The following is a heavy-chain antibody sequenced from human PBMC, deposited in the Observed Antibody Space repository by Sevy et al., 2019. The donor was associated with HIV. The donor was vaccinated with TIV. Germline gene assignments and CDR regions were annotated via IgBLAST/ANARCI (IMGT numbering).Heavy chain of an antibody. CDR1: GFTFSNYN. Sequence: GSLRLSCAASGFTFSNYNMNWVRQAPGKGLEWVSYISTSSSTIYSADSVKGRFTISRDNAKNSLYLQMNSLRDEDTAVYYCARDRGYSYGSPGAFDIWGQGTMVTVSS. CDR2: ISTSSSTI. CDR3: ARDRGYSYGSPGAFDI. V-gene: IGHV3-48*02. J-gene: IGHJ3*02. D-gene: IGHD5-18*01.